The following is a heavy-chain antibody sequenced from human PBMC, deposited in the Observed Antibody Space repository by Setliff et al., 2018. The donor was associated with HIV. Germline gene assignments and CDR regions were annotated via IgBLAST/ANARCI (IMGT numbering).Heavy chain of an antibody. Sequence: GASVKVSCKASGGTFSSYAISWVRQAPGQGLEWMGGIIPIFGTANYGQKFQGRVTITADKSTSTAYMELSSLRSEDTAVYYCARTRPYYYDSSGYRLGYMDVWGKGTTVTVS. CDR1: GGTFSSYA. J-gene: IGHJ6*04. CDR3: ARTRPYYYDSSGYRLGYMDV. D-gene: IGHD3-22*01. V-gene: IGHV1-69*06. CDR2: IIPIFGTA.